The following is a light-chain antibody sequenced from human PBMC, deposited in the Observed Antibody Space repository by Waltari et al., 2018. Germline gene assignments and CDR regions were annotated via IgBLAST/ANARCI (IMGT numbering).Light chain of an antibody. Sequence: EVVLTQSPGPLSLSPGERATLSCRASQSVSKYLALYQQRPGQAPRPLIYAASTRATGIPDRFSGSGSGTDFSLTISRLEPEDFAVYYCQNHERLPATFGQGTKVEIK. CDR3: QNHERLPAT. J-gene: IGKJ1*01. V-gene: IGKV3-20*01. CDR1: QSVSKY. CDR2: AAS.